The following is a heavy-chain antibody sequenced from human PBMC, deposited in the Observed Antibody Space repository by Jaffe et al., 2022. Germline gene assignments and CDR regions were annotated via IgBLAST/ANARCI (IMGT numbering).Heavy chain of an antibody. Sequence: QVQLVQSGAEVKKPGASVKVSCKASGYTFTSYDINWVRQATGQGLEWMGWMNPNSGNTGYAQKFQGRVTMTRNTSISTAYMELSSLRSEDTAVYYCARTFTAMVMYYYYYYYMDVWGKGTTVTVSS. V-gene: IGHV1-8*01. D-gene: IGHD5-18*01. CDR2: MNPNSGNT. CDR3: ARTFTAMVMYYYYYYYMDV. CDR1: GYTFTSYD. J-gene: IGHJ6*03.